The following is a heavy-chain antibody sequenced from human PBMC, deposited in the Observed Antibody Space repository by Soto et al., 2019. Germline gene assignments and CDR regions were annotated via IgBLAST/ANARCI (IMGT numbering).Heavy chain of an antibody. Sequence: QVQLQESGPGLVKPSQTLSLTCTVSGGSITSGDYYWTRILPTPGKGLEWIGYRYSSGSTGYNPALKSRVTISVDTSKNQFSLKLSSVTAADTAVYYCARDLHEVPAGGYGMDVWGQGTTVTVSS. CDR2: RYSSGST. D-gene: IGHD2-2*01. CDR1: GGSITSGDYY. V-gene: IGHV4-30-4*01. J-gene: IGHJ6*02. CDR3: ARDLHEVPAGGYGMDV.